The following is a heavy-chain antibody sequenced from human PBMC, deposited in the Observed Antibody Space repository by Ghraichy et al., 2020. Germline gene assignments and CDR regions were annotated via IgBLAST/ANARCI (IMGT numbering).Heavy chain of an antibody. J-gene: IGHJ6*03. CDR3: ARLPVGDYYMDV. D-gene: IGHD2-8*02. CDR2: IYYTGSI. V-gene: IGHV4-38-2*02. Sequence: SETLSLTCTVSGYSISSGSYWGWIRQPPGKGLELIGRIYYTGSIYYNPSLTSRVTISQDTSKNQFSLRLKSVTAADTAVYYCARLPVGDYYMDVWGKGTTVTVSS. CDR1: GYSISSGSY.